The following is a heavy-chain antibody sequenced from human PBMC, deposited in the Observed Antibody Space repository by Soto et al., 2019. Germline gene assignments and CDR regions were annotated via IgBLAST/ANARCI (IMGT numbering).Heavy chain of an antibody. V-gene: IGHV4-59*01. CDR1: GGSISSYY. D-gene: IGHD5-12*01. CDR3: ARAESNIVATITRFYWFDP. CDR2: IYYSGST. J-gene: IGHJ5*02. Sequence: SETLSLTCTVSGGSISSYYWSWIRQPPGKGLEWIGYIYYSGSTNYNPSLKSRVTISVDTSKNQFSLKLSSVTAADTAVYYCARAESNIVATITRFYWFDPWGQGTLVTVSS.